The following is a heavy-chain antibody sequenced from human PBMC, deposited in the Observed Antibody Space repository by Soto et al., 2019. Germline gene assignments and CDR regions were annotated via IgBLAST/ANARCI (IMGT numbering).Heavy chain of an antibody. CDR3: ARVELRYFDWLLGGAFDI. J-gene: IGHJ3*02. CDR1: GFTFSSYV. D-gene: IGHD3-9*01. Sequence: EVQLVESGGGLVQPGGSLRLSCAASGFTFSSYVMNWVRQAPGKGLEWVSYISSSGSTIYYADSVKGRFTISRDNAKNSLYLQMNSLRAEDTAVYYCARVELRYFDWLLGGAFDIWGQGTMVTVSS. CDR2: ISSSGSTI. V-gene: IGHV3-48*03.